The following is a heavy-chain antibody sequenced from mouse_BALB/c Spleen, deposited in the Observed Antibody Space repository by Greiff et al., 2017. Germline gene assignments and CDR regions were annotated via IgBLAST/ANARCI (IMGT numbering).Heavy chain of an antibody. J-gene: IGHJ4*01. V-gene: IGHV6-6*02. CDR3: TLPTATYAMDY. Sequence: EVKVEESGGGLVQPGGSMKLSCVASGFTFSNYWMNWVRQSPEKGLEWVAEIRLKSNNYATHYAESVKGRFTISRDDSKSSVYLQMNNLRAEDTGIYYCTLPTATYAMDYWGQGTSVTVSS. D-gene: IGHD1-2*01. CDR1: GFTFSNYW. CDR2: IRLKSNNYAT.